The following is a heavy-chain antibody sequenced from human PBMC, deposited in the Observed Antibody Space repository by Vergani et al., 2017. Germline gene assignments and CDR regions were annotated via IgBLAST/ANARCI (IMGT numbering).Heavy chain of an antibody. CDR3: ARANCDFWSGYGGY. CDR2: ISYDGSNK. J-gene: IGHJ4*02. D-gene: IGHD3-3*01. Sequence: VQLVESGGGLVQPGGSLRLSCAASGFTFSSYAMHWVRQAPGKGLEWVAVISYDGSNKYYADSVNGRFTISRDNSKNTLYLQMNSLRAEDTAVYYCARANCDFWSGYGGYWGQGTLVTVSS. CDR1: GFTFSSYA. V-gene: IGHV3-30*01.